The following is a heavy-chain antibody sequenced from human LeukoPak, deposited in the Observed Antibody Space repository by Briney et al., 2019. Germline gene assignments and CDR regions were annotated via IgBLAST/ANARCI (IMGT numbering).Heavy chain of an antibody. CDR1: GYTFISYD. Sequence: SVKVSCKASGYTFISYDINWVRQATGQGLEWMGWMNPNSGNTGYAQKFQGRVTMTRNTSISTVYMELSSLRSEDTAVYYCARETTDGTSSKFDPWGQGTLVTVSS. J-gene: IGHJ5*02. D-gene: IGHD4-17*01. CDR2: MNPNSGNT. V-gene: IGHV1-8*01. CDR3: ARETTDGTSSKFDP.